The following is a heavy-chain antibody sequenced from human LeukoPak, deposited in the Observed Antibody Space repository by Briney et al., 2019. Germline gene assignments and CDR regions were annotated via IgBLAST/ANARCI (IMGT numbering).Heavy chain of an antibody. CDR2: IHYGGST. J-gene: IGHJ3*02. CDR1: GGSIATYY. D-gene: IGHD1-7*01. V-gene: IGHV4-59*08. Sequence: SETLSLTCSVSGGSIATYYWSWIRQPPGKGLEWIAWIHYGGSTKYNPSLKSRVTISLDTSNNQFSLKLSSVTAADTAVYYCARRTGTTVWDDAFDIWGQGTMVTVSS. CDR3: ARRTGTTVWDDAFDI.